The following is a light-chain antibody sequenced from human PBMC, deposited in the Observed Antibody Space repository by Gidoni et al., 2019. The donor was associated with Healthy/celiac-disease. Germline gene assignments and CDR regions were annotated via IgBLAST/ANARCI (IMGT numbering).Light chain of an antibody. CDR3: CSYAGSSTLYV. CDR1: SSDVGSYNL. Sequence: QSALTQPASVSGPPGQPITISCTGTSSDVGSYNLVSWYQAHPGKAPKLMIYEGSKRPSGVSNRFSGSKSGNTASLTISGLQAEDEADYYCCSYAGSSTLYVFGTGTKVTVL. J-gene: IGLJ1*01. V-gene: IGLV2-23*01. CDR2: EGS.